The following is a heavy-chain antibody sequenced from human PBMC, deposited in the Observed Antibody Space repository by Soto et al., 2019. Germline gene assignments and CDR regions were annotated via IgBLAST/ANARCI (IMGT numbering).Heavy chain of an antibody. CDR2: ISGSGGST. D-gene: IGHD4-4*01. CDR3: AKDSSNYVFPLGGWFDP. CDR1: GFTFSSYA. V-gene: IGHV3-23*01. Sequence: GGSLRLSCAASGFTFSSYAMSWVRQAPGKGLEWVSAISGSGGSTYYADSVKGRFTISRDNSKNTLYLQMNSLRAENTAVYYCAKDSSNYVFPLGGWFDPWGQGTLVTVSS. J-gene: IGHJ5*02.